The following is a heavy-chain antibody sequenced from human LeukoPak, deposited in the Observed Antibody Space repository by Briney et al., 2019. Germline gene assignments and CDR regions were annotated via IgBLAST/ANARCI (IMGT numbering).Heavy chain of an antibody. Sequence: SETLSLTCTVSGGSISSGGYYWSWIRQHPGKGLEWIGNIYYSGSTYYNPSLKSRVTISVDTSKNQFSLKLTSVTAADTAVYYCARSPNWDFDLWGRGNLVTVSS. J-gene: IGHJ2*01. CDR1: GGSISSGGYY. V-gene: IGHV4-31*03. CDR3: ARSPNWDFDL. CDR2: IYYSGST.